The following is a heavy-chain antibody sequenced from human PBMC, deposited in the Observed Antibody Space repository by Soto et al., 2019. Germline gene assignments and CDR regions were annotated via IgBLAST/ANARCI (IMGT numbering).Heavy chain of an antibody. CDR1: GFTFSRYA. CDR2: ISETGGST. V-gene: IGHV3-23*01. J-gene: IGHJ4*02. Sequence: GGSLRLSCVASGFTFSRYAMIWVRQAPGKGLEWISSISETGGSTYYAASVKGRFTISRDNSMNTLYLQVNSLRAEDTAVYYCAKERYSVYYDYLGQGTPVTVSS. D-gene: IGHD1-26*01. CDR3: AKERYSVYYDY.